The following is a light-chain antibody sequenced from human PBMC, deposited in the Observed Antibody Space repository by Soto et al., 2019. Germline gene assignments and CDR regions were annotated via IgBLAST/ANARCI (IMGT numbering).Light chain of an antibody. Sequence: EIVLTQSPATLSLSPGERATLSCRASQSVSSYLAWYQQKPGQAPRLLIYDASNRATGIPARFSGSGSGTDFTLTISSLVPEDFAVYYCQQRSNWPPRFTFGGGTKVEIK. CDR1: QSVSSY. CDR3: QQRSNWPPRFT. V-gene: IGKV3-11*01. CDR2: DAS. J-gene: IGKJ4*01.